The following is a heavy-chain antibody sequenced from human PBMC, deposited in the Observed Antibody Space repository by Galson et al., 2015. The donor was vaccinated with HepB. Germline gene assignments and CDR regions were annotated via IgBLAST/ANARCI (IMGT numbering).Heavy chain of an antibody. CDR3: AKSGFTRGWPGGWFDP. Sequence: SLRLSCAASGFPFSDYPMNWVRQAPGRGLEWVSGISESGVIIYYADSVKGRFTPSRYNSENTLYLQMSSLRVDDTAVYYCAKSGFTRGWPGGWFDPRGPGTLVTVSS. CDR1: GFPFSDYP. V-gene: IGHV3-23*01. D-gene: IGHD6-25*01. CDR2: ISESGVII. J-gene: IGHJ5*02.